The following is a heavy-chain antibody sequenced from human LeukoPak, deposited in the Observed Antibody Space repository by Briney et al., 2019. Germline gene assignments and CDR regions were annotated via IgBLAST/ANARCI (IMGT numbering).Heavy chain of an antibody. V-gene: IGHV4-4*02. CDR2: IYHSGST. J-gene: IGHJ4*02. CDR1: GGSISSSNW. Sequence: SGTLSLTCAVSGGSISSSNWWSWVRRPPGKGLQWIGEIYHSGSTNYNPSLKSRVTISVDKSKNQFSLKLSSVTAADTAVYYCARVAYYYGSGSYNYFDYWGQGTLVTVSS. D-gene: IGHD3-10*01. CDR3: ARVAYYYGSGSYNYFDY.